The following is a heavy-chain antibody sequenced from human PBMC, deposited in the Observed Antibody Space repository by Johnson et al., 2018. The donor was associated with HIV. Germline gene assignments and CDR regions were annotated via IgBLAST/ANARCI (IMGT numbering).Heavy chain of an antibody. Sequence: QVQLVESGGGVVQPGGSLRLSCAASGFTFSSYAMHWVRQAPGKGLEWVAVIWYDGSNKYYADSVTGRFTFSRDNSKNTLYLQMNSLRAEDTAVYFCAKVRSGYTEIDAFDIWGQGTMVTVSS. CDR1: GFTFSSYA. D-gene: IGHD3-22*01. CDR2: IWYDGSNK. V-gene: IGHV3-30*02. CDR3: AKVRSGYTEIDAFDI. J-gene: IGHJ3*02.